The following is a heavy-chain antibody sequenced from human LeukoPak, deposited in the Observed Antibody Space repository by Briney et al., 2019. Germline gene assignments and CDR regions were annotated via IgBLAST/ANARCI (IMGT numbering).Heavy chain of an antibody. D-gene: IGHD4-17*01. J-gene: IGHJ5*02. CDR3: TNGDYDWFDP. V-gene: IGHV3-30*02. CDR2: IRYDGSNK. Sequence: GGSLRLSCAASGFMFSTYGMHWVRQAPGKGLEWVTFIRYDGSNKYYADSVQGRFTISRDNSKNTLYLQMNSLKTEDTAVYYCTNGDYDWFDPWGQGTLVTVSS. CDR1: GFMFSTYG.